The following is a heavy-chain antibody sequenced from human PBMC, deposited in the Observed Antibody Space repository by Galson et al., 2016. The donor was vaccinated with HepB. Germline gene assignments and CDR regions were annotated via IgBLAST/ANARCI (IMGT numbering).Heavy chain of an antibody. CDR3: AKGGVIRGFRAAAFDI. D-gene: IGHD3-10*01. Sequence: WVAVISYDGSNEYYVDSVQGRFSISRDNSKNTVTLQMNSLRPDDTAVYYCAKGGVIRGFRAAAFDIWGQGTTVVVSS. CDR2: ISYDGSNE. V-gene: IGHV3-30*18. J-gene: IGHJ3*02.